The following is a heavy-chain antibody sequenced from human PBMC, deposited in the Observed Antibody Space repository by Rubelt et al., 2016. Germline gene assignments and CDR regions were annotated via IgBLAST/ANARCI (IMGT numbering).Heavy chain of an antibody. CDR1: GFTFSSYA. Sequence: QVQLVESGGGVVQPGRSMRLSCAASGFTFSSYAMHWVRQAPGKGLEWVAVISYDGSTKYYADSVKGRFTIPSDNSKNPLYLQMNILNDEDTAVYYCARDWTLIAVAGTVSESDSWGLGTLVTVSS. D-gene: IGHD6-19*01. CDR2: ISYDGSTK. V-gene: IGHV3-30*04. CDR3: ARDWTLIAVAGTVSESDS. J-gene: IGHJ5*01.